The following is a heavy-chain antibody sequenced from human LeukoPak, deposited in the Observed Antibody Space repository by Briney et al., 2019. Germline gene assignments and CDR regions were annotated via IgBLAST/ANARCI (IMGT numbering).Heavy chain of an antibody. CDR2: IYHSGST. CDR1: GVSISRYY. D-gene: IGHD1-26*01. J-gene: IGHJ5*02. V-gene: IGHV4-59*01. Sequence: SETLSLTCTVSGVSISRYYWSWIRQPPEKGLEWIGYIYHSGSTNYNPSLKSRATISVDTSKNQFSLKLSSVTAADTAVCYCARGPDIVGASWGQGTLVTVSS. CDR3: ARGPDIVGAS.